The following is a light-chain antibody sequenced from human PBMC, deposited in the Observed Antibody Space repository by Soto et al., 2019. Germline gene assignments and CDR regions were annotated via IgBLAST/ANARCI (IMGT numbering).Light chain of an antibody. CDR3: CSFTSSNTHV. CDR1: SSDFGNYNR. V-gene: IGLV2-23*02. J-gene: IGLJ1*01. Sequence: QSALPQPASVSGSPGQSITIACTGTSSDFGNYNRVSWYQQHPGKVPKLILLEVNKRPSGVSGRFSGSKSGNTASLTISGRQAEDEADDYCCSFTSSNTHVFGTGTKVTVL. CDR2: EVN.